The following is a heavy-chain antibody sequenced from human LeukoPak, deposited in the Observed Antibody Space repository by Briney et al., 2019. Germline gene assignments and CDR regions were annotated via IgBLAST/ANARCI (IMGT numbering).Heavy chain of an antibody. D-gene: IGHD6-25*01. CDR2: IYYSRNI. CDR1: SGSLSTYY. CDR3: ATQRAGPASWFDP. J-gene: IGHJ5*02. Sequence: SETLSLTRSVSSGSLSTYYWSWIRQAPGKGLEWIGFIYYSRNINYNPSLKSRATILLNTSKHQFSLKLSSVTAADTAVYYCATQRAGPASWFDPWGQGTLVTVSP. V-gene: IGHV4-59*01.